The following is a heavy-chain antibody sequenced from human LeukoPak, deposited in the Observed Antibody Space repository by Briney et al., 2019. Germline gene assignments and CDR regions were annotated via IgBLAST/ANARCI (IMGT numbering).Heavy chain of an antibody. Sequence: GGSLRLSCAASGFTFSSYGIHWVRQAPGTGLEWVAFIRYDGSNKYYADSVKGRFTISRDNSKNTLFLQMNSLRAEDTAVYYCAKDGVPSRWFGRNYFDYWGQGTLVTVSS. J-gene: IGHJ4*02. CDR3: AKDGVPSRWFGRNYFDY. D-gene: IGHD3-10*01. V-gene: IGHV3-30*02. CDR1: GFTFSSYG. CDR2: IRYDGSNK.